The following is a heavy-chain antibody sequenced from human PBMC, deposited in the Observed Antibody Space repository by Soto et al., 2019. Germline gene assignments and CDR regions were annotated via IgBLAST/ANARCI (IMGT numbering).Heavy chain of an antibody. J-gene: IGHJ3*02. V-gene: IGHV3-9*01. CDR3: AKDTVYCSGGSCYSFGAFDI. Sequence: EVQLVESGGGLVQPGRSLRLSCAASGFTFDDYAMHWVRQAPGKGLEWVSGISWNSGSIGYADSVKGRFTISRDNAKNSLYLQMNSLRAEDTALYYCAKDTVYCSGGSCYSFGAFDIWGQGTMVTVSS. CDR2: ISWNSGSI. D-gene: IGHD2-15*01. CDR1: GFTFDDYA.